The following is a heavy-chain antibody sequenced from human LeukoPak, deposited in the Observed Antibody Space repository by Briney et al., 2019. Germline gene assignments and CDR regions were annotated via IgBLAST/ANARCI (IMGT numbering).Heavy chain of an antibody. V-gene: IGHV3-7*04. CDR2: RKADASGK. J-gene: IGHJ4*02. CDR1: GSIFSTLW. Sequence: GRCMRLSWAASGSIFSTLWMRCVSQAPGKGRDWVAERKADASGKYMVHTVKGRITNSTENAKNSLYLQMSSLGAEDTALYSCTTESAYSVEYWGQGTPVTVSS. CDR3: TTESAYSVEY. D-gene: IGHD6-13*01.